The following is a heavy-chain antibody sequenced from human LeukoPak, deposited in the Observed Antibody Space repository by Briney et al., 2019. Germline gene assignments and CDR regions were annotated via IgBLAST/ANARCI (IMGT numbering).Heavy chain of an antibody. V-gene: IGHV4-59*08. CDR2: IYYSGST. CDR1: GGSIRSYY. CDR3: ARALPYGSGSYYPVAYYYYGMDV. D-gene: IGHD3-10*01. Sequence: SETLSLTRTVSGGSIRSYYWSWIRQPPGKGLEWSGYIYYSGSTNYNTSLKSRVTISVDTSKHQFSRKLSSVTAAATAVYYCARALPYGSGSYYPVAYYYYGMDVWGQGTTVTVSS. J-gene: IGHJ6*02.